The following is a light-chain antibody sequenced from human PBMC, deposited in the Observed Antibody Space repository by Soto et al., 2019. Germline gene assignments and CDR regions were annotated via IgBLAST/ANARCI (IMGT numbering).Light chain of an antibody. J-gene: IGKJ4*01. CDR3: QQYGSLPPLT. CDR1: QDISNY. CDR2: DAS. Sequence: DIQMTQSPSSLSASVGDRVTITCQASQDISNYLNWYQQKPGKAPKLLIYDASNLETGVPSRFSGSGSGTDFTCTISSLQPEDIATYYCQQYGSLPPLTFGGGTKVGIK. V-gene: IGKV1-33*01.